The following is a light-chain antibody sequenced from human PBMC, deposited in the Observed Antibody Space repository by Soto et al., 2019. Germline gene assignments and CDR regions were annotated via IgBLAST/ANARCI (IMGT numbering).Light chain of an antibody. CDR3: SSYTTTTRL. V-gene: IGLV2-14*01. CDR1: SSDIGSNNY. CDR2: EVS. Sequence: QSALTQPASVSGSPGQSINISCTGTSSDIGSNNYVSWFQQRPGKAPTLIISEVSNRPSGVSTHFSGSKSGNTASLTISGLLPEDEAEYYCSSYTTTTRLFGGGTKLTVL. J-gene: IGLJ3*02.